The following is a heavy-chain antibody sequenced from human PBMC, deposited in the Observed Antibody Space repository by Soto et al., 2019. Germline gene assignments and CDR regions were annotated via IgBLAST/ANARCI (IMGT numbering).Heavy chain of an antibody. CDR3: AREVVAAQMAFWFDP. CDR1: GYTFTSYG. J-gene: IGHJ5*02. D-gene: IGHD2-15*01. V-gene: IGHV1-18*01. Sequence: ASVKVSCKASGYTFTSYGISWVRQAPGQGLEWMGWISAYNGNTNYAQKLQGRVTMTTDTSTSTTYMELRSLRSDDTAVYYCAREVVAAQMAFWFDPWGQGTLVTVSS. CDR2: ISAYNGNT.